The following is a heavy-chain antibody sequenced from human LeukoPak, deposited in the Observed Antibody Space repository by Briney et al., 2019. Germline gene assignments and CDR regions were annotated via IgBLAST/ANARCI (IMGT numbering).Heavy chain of an antibody. CDR1: GYIFTNYW. V-gene: IGHV5-51*01. J-gene: IGHJ4*02. Sequence: GESLKISCKGSGYIFTNYWIAWVRQMPGKGLEWMGIMYSGDSDTRYSPSFQGQVTISADKSISTAYLQWSILKASDTAMYYCARQGYGNYLFDYWGQGTLVTVSS. D-gene: IGHD4-11*01. CDR2: MYSGDSDT. CDR3: ARQGYGNYLFDY.